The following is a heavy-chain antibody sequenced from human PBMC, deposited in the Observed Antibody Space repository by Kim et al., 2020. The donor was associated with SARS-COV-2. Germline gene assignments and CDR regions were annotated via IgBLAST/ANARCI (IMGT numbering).Heavy chain of an antibody. D-gene: IGHD1-26*01. CDR3: ARRPYSGSYYGP. CDR2: INHSGST. V-gene: IGHV4-34*01. CDR1: GGSFSGYY. J-gene: IGHJ5*02. Sequence: SETLSLTCAVYGGSFSGYYWSWIRQPPGKGLEWIGEINHSGSTNYNPSLKSRVTISVDTSKNQFSLKLSSVTAADTAVYYCARRPYSGSYYGPWGQGTLV.